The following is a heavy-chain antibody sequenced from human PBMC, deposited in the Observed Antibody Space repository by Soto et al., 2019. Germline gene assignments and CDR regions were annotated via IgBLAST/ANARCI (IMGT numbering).Heavy chain of an antibody. J-gene: IGHJ4*02. CDR3: ATDPVAVTGSFIDY. V-gene: IGHV3-30-3*01. D-gene: IGHD2-21*02. CDR2: ISYDGRET. CDR1: EFTFGAYA. Sequence: LXLSCAASEFTFGAYAFHWVRQAPGKGLEWLSVISYDGRETHYADSVEGRFIISRDSSKKTAYLQMNSLRGYDTAVYFCATDPVAVTGSFIDYWGQGTLVTVSS.